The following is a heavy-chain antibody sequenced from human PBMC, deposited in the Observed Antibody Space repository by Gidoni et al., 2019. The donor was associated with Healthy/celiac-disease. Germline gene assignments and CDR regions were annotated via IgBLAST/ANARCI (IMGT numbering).Heavy chain of an antibody. CDR1: GFTFSRSG. CDR3: ARQFHDYGDYFYWFDP. CDR2: IWYDGSNK. D-gene: IGHD4-17*01. V-gene: IGHV3-33*01. J-gene: IGHJ5*02. Sequence: QVQLVESGGGVVQPGRSLRLSCAASGFTFSRSGMHWVRQAPGKGLEWVAVIWYDGSNKYYADSVKGRFTISRDNSKNTLYLQMNSLRAEDTAVYYCARQFHDYGDYFYWFDPWGQGTLVTVSS.